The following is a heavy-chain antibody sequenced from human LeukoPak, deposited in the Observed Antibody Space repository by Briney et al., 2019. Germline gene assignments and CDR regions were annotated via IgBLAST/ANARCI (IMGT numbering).Heavy chain of an antibody. V-gene: IGHV3-21*01. CDR2: VSSGSTYI. CDR1: GFTFSGYT. Sequence: MTGGSLRLSCAASGFTFSGYTMNWVRQAPGKGLEWVSSVSSGSTYIYYADSLKGRFTISRDNAKNSLYLQMNSLRAEDTAVYFCAITKGSTYVFDYWGQGTLVTVSS. CDR3: AITKGSTYVFDY. D-gene: IGHD2-2*01. J-gene: IGHJ4*02.